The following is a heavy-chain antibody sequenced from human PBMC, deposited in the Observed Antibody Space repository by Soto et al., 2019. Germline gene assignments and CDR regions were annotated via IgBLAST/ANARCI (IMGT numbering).Heavy chain of an antibody. D-gene: IGHD2-15*01. CDR2: IKSKTDGGTT. CDR1: GFTFSNAW. Sequence: EVQLVESGGGLVKPGGSLRLSCAASGFTFSNAWMSWVRQAPGKGLEWVGRIKSKTDGGTTDYAAPVKGRFTISRDDLKNTLYLQMNSLKTEDTAVYYCTTDVFLCSGGSCLPYWGQGTLVTVSS. V-gene: IGHV3-15*01. CDR3: TTDVFLCSGGSCLPY. J-gene: IGHJ4*02.